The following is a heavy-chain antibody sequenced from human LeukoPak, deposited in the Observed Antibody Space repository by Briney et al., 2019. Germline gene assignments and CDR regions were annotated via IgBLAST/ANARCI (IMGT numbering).Heavy chain of an antibody. CDR2: ISSGSSYI. V-gene: IGHV3-21*01. CDR1: GFTVSSNY. Sequence: PGGSLRLSCAASGFTVSSNYMSWVRQAPGKGLEWVSSISSGSSYIYYADSVKGRFTISRDNAKNSLYLEMNSLRAEDTAIYYCARGADNYGYTFDYWGQGTLVTASS. J-gene: IGHJ4*02. D-gene: IGHD5-18*01. CDR3: ARGADNYGYTFDY.